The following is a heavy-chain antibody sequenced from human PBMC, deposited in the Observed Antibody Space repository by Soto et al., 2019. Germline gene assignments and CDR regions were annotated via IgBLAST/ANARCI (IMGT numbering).Heavy chain of an antibody. V-gene: IGHV4-39*01. CDR2: VYYRGRS. CDR3: VSQRTTVPTQAYFDY. J-gene: IGHJ4*02. CDR1: CGSVTNSSYY. Sequence: SETLSLTCTFSCGSVTNSSYYWGWIRQSPGKGLEWIGSVYYRGRSYSKSSVKSRVTISVDTSKNRFSLSLNSVTASDTAVYFCVSQRTTVPTQAYFDYWGPGALVTVSS. D-gene: IGHD4-17*01.